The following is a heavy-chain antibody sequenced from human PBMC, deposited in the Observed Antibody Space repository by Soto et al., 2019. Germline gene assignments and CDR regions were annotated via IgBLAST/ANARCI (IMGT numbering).Heavy chain of an antibody. CDR2: ISGSGGST. CDR3: AKDRRYCSSTSGYPPVGWFDP. V-gene: IGHV3-23*01. D-gene: IGHD2-2*01. J-gene: IGHJ5*02. Sequence: EVQLLESGGGLVQPGGSLRLSCAASGFTFSSYAMSWVRQAPGKGLEWVSAISGSGGSTYYADSVKGRFTISRDNSKNTLYLQMNSLRAEDTAVYYCAKDRRYCSSTSGYPPVGWFDPWGQGTLVTVSS. CDR1: GFTFSSYA.